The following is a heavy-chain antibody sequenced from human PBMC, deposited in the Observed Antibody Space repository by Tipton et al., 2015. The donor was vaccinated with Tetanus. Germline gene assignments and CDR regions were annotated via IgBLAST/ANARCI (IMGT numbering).Heavy chain of an antibody. CDR2: IYYTAHT. CDR3: ARANYDSSKKGPFDS. D-gene: IGHD3-3*01. Sequence: TLSLTCTVSGASTNAGGYLWTWVRQQPGKALEWIGQIYYTAHTTYHPSLDSRVTISVDTAKNQFSLQLKSVTAADTAMYFCARANYDSSKKGPFDSWGQGILVTVSS. CDR1: GASTNAGGYL. V-gene: IGHV4-31*03. J-gene: IGHJ4*02.